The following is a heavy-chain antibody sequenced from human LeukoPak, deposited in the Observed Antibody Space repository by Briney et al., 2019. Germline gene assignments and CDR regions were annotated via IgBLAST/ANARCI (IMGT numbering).Heavy chain of an antibody. CDR3: ARHAAIKRVTKVHWFDP. D-gene: IGHD4-17*01. V-gene: IGHV4-39*01. CDR2: IYYSGNT. Sequence: SETLSLTCTVSGVSIRTTSYYWGWIRQPPGKGLEWIGSIYYSGNTYYNPSLNSRITISVDTSKNQFSLKLTSVTAEDTAVYYCARHAAIKRVTKVHWFDPWGQGTLVTVSS. CDR1: GVSIRTTSYY. J-gene: IGHJ5*02.